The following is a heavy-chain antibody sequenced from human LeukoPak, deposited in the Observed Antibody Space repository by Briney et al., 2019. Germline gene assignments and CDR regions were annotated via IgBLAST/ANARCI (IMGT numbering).Heavy chain of an antibody. CDR3: ARRATYYDFWSGYYSYYYYMDV. Sequence: SETLSLTCAVYGGSFSGYYWSWIRQPPGKGLEWIGEINHSGSTNYNPSLKSRVTISVDTSKNQFSLKLSSVTAADTAVYYCARRATYYDFWSGYYSYYYYMDVWGKGTTVTVSS. D-gene: IGHD3-3*01. J-gene: IGHJ6*03. CDR1: GGSFSGYY. V-gene: IGHV4-34*01. CDR2: INHSGST.